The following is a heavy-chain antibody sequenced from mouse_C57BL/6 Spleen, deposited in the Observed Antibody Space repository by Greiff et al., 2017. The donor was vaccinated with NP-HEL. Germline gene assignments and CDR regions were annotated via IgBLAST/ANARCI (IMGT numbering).Heavy chain of an antibody. CDR2: IDPSDSYT. CDR1: GYTFTSYW. V-gene: IGHV1-69*01. D-gene: IGHD5-1-1*01. Sequence: QVQLQQPGAELVMPGASVKLSCKASGYTFTSYWMHWVKQRPGQGLEWIGEIDPSDSYTNYNQKFKGKSTLTVDKSSSTAYMQLSSLTSEDSAVYYCARRIPHYYARDYWGQGTSVTVSS. CDR3: ARRIPHYYARDY. J-gene: IGHJ4*01.